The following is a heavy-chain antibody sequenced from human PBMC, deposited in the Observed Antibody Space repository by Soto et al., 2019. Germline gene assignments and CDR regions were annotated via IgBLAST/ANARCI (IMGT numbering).Heavy chain of an antibody. CDR1: GYTFTDYD. Sequence: QVQLVQSGAEVKKPGASVKVSCKASGYTFTDYDISWVRQAPGQGLEWMGWIRPYNGDTNYAQKVQGRVTMTTDTSTSTAYMELRGPRSDDTALYYCARDPSGSPQDYWGQGTLVTVS. CDR3: ARDPSGSPQDY. D-gene: IGHD1-26*01. V-gene: IGHV1-18*01. J-gene: IGHJ4*02. CDR2: IRPYNGDT.